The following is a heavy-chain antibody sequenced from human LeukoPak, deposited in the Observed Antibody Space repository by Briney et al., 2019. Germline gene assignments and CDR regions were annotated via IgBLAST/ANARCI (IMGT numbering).Heavy chain of an antibody. CDR1: GGSISSTTYY. CDR3: ARVAYSSSPDAFDI. CDR2: IYYSGST. Sequence: PSETLSLTCTVSGGSISSTTYYWAWIRQPPGKGLEWIGTIYYSGSTYYNPSLKSRVTISVDTFMNQFSLKLTSMTAADTALYYCARVAYSSSPDAFDIWGQGTMVTVSS. D-gene: IGHD6-13*01. V-gene: IGHV4-39*07. J-gene: IGHJ3*02.